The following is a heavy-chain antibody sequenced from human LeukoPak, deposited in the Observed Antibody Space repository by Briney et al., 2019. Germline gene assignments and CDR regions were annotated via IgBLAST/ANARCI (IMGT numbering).Heavy chain of an antibody. CDR1: GFTFSNYA. J-gene: IGHJ4*02. CDR3: ARERAPGDY. Sequence: GGSLRLSCAASGFTFSNYAMNWVRQAPGKGLEWVSYISSTSNTIYYADSVKGRFTISRDNAKNSLYLQMNSLRDKDTAVYYCARERAPGDYWGQGTLVTVSS. CDR2: ISSTSNTI. V-gene: IGHV3-48*02.